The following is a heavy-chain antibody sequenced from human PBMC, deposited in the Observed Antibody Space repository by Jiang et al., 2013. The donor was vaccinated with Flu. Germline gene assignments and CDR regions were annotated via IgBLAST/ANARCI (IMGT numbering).Heavy chain of an antibody. CDR3: ARDSGYDSRPGLLGGY. D-gene: IGHD5-12*01. J-gene: IGHJ4*02. CDR1: GFSFSTHA. CDR2: ISYDGNKK. Sequence: QLLESGGGVVQPGRSLRLSCAASGFSFSTHAMHWVRQAPGKGLEWVALISYDGNKKYYADSVKGRFTISRDDSKNTLFLQMNSLRGEDTAVYYCARDSGYDSRPGLLGGYWGRGTLVTVSS. V-gene: IGHV3-30-3*01.